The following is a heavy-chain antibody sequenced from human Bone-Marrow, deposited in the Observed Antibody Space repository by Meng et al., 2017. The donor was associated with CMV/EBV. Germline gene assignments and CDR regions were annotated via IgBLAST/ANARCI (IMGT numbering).Heavy chain of an antibody. Sequence: GESLKISCAASGFTFSNYPMAWVRQAPGKGLEWVSVIRGGGGSTYYADSVKGRLTISRDNFKNTLYLQMNSLGVEDTAVYYCAKDNHYYDSNGYYFDHWGQGTLVTVSS. V-gene: IGHV3-23*01. CDR1: GFTFSNYP. CDR3: AKDNHYYDSNGYYFDH. CDR2: IRGGGGST. D-gene: IGHD3-22*01. J-gene: IGHJ4*02.